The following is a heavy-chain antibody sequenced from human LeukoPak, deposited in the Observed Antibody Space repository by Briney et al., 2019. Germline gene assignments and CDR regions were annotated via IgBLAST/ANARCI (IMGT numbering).Heavy chain of an antibody. D-gene: IGHD3-10*01. V-gene: IGHV4-34*01. CDR2: INHSGST. CDR3: ARGRMVRGGIDY. J-gene: IGHJ4*02. Sequence: NPSETLSLTCAVYGGSFSGYYWSWVRQPPGKGLEWIGEINHSGSTNYNPSLKSRVTISVDTSKSQFSLKLSSVTAADTAVYYCARGRMVRGGIDYWGQGTLVTVSS. CDR1: GGSFSGYY.